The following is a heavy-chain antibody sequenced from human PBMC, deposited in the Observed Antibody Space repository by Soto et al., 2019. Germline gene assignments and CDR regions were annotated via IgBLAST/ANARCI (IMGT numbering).Heavy chain of an antibody. V-gene: IGHV4-34*01. D-gene: IGHD6-6*01. J-gene: IGHJ4*02. CDR1: GXSFSGYY. CDR2: INHSGST. Sequence: LSLTCAVYGXSFSGYYWSWIRQPPGKGLEWIGEINHSGSTNYNPSLKSRVTISVDTSKNQFSLKLSSVTAADTAVYYCARVAEYSSSSGPHYFDYWGQGTLVTVSS. CDR3: ARVAEYSSSSGPHYFDY.